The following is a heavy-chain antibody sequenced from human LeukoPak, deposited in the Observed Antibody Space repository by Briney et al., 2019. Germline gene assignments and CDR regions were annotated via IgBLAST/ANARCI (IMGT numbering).Heavy chain of an antibody. CDR3: ARGRFDYYDTSGYYRPREYYYYYYYMDV. CDR2: IYYSGST. D-gene: IGHD3-22*01. J-gene: IGHJ6*03. CDR1: GGFISNFY. V-gene: IGHV4-59*01. Sequence: SETLSLTCTVSGGFISNFYWNWIRQPPGKGLEWIGYIYYSGSTNYNPSLKSRVTISIDTSKNQFSLKLSSVTAADTAVYYCARGRFDYYDTSGYYRPREYYYYYYYMDVWGKGTTVTISS.